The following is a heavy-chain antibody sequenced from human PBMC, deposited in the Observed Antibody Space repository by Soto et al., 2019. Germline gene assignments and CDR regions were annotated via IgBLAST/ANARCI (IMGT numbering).Heavy chain of an antibody. CDR3: AATNRYNWNLAYYYYGMDV. J-gene: IGHJ6*02. D-gene: IGHD1-20*01. Sequence: SVKVSCKXSGFTFTSSAVQWVRQARGQRLEWIGWIVVGSGNTNYAQKFQERVTITRDMSTSTAYMELSSLRSEDTAVYYCAATNRYNWNLAYYYYGMDVWGQGTTVTVSS. CDR2: IVVGSGNT. V-gene: IGHV1-58*01. CDR1: GFTFTSSA.